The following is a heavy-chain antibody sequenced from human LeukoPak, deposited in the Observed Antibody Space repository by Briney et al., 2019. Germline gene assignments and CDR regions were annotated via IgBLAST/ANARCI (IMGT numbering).Heavy chain of an antibody. J-gene: IGHJ6*03. CDR2: INSDGSSI. D-gene: IGHD1-14*01. CDR1: GFTFSSYW. V-gene: IGHV3-74*03. CDR3: AKAILPGYYYYMDV. Sequence: GGSLRLSCAASGFTFSSYWMHWVRQAPGKGLVWVSRINSDGSSITYADSVKGRFTISRDNAKNSLYLQMNSLRAEDTALYYCAKAILPGYYYYMDVWGKGTTVTVSS.